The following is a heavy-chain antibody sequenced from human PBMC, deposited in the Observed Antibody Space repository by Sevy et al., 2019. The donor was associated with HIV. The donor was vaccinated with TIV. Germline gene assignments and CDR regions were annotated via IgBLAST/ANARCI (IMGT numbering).Heavy chain of an antibody. CDR2: ISYDGSNK. V-gene: IGHV3-30-3*01. CDR3: ARDLGRWYHNDAFHI. Sequence: GGSLRLSCAASGFTFSSYAMHWVRQAPGKGLEWVAVISYDGSNKYYADSVKGRFTISRDNSKNTLYLQMNSLRAEDTAVYYCARDLGRWYHNDAFHIWGQGTMVTVSS. CDR1: GFTFSSYA. D-gene: IGHD6-13*01. J-gene: IGHJ3*02.